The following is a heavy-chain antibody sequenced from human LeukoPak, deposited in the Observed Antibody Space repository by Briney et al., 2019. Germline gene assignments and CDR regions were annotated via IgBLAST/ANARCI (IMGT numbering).Heavy chain of an antibody. CDR1: GFTLRTYW. J-gene: IGHJ3*01. D-gene: IGHD3-16*01. CDR3: ARPAYTAAYDL. V-gene: IGHV3-7*01. CDR2: MKGDGSEI. Sequence: GSLRLSCAASGFTLRTYWMMWARQAPGKGLEWVANMKGDGSEIHYVDSVKGRFTISRDNAKNSLFLQMNNLRPEDTAVYFCARPAYTAAYDLWGQGTMVTVSS.